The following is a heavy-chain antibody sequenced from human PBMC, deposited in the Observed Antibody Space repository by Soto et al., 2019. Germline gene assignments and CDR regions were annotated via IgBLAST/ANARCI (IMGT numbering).Heavy chain of an antibody. CDR3: TRVLGYTFEPGKTRYFAMDV. Sequence: QVQLVQSGAEVKKPGSSVTVSCKTSGGTFSKDAINWVRQAPGQGLEWMGLLIPVFGSPIYAQKFQGRIRITADASTSAALMDLSSLRSEDTAVYYCTRVLGYTFEPGKTRYFAMDVWGQGTTVSVSS. V-gene: IGHV1-69*01. D-gene: IGHD5-18*01. CDR1: GGTFSKDA. CDR2: LIPVFGSP. J-gene: IGHJ6*02.